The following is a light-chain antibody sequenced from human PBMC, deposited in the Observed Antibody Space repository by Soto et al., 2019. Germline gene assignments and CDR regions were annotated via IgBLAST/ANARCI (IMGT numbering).Light chain of an antibody. CDR1: QDVSDD. V-gene: IGKV1-33*01. Sequence: DIEMTQSPATLSVSPGDRATLTCKASQDVSDDLDWYQQKPGAAPKLLMFGASNLAAGVPSRFSGSGSGTEFTLTISSLQSEDVAIYYCQQYDNSPLTFGEGTKVDI. CDR2: GAS. J-gene: IGKJ4*02. CDR3: QQYDNSPLT.